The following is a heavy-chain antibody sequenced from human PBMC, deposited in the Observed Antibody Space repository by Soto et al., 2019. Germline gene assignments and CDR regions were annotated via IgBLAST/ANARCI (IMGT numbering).Heavy chain of an antibody. J-gene: IGHJ1*01. CDR2: VYYTGST. CDR3: AREYPGIGAFHH. D-gene: IGHD6-13*01. Sequence: SETLSLTCTVSGDSISSYYWSWIRQPPGKGLEWIGYVYYTGSTSYNPSLKSRVTISVNTSKNQFSLKLSSGTAADTAVYYCAREYPGIGAFHHWGQGTLVTVSS. CDR1: GDSISSYY. V-gene: IGHV4-59*01.